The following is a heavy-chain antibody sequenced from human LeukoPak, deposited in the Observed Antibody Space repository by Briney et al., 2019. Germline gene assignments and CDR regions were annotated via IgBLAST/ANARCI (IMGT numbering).Heavy chain of an antibody. Sequence: GGSLRLSCAASGFTFRDFGMHWVLQAPGKGLLWVAFIRNDGSKDYYPDSVKGRFTISRDNSRTTLYLQMHSLRIEDTAVYYCVKGGSSGHNWFDPWGQGILVTVSS. CDR1: GFTFRDFG. CDR2: IRNDGSKD. CDR3: VKGGSSGHNWFDP. V-gene: IGHV3-30*02. J-gene: IGHJ5*02. D-gene: IGHD6-25*01.